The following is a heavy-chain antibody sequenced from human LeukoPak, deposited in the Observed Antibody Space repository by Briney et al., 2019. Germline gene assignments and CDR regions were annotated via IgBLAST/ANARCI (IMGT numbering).Heavy chain of an antibody. CDR3: AREGIGGATQAGYFDY. Sequence: GRTLRLSCAASGFTFSSYSMNWVRQAPGKGLEWVSSISSSSSYIYYADSVKGRFTISRDNAKNSLYLQMNSLRAEDTAVYYCAREGIGGATQAGYFDYGGQGTLSPSPQ. J-gene: IGHJ4*02. D-gene: IGHD1-26*01. CDR1: GFTFSSYS. CDR2: ISSSSSYI. V-gene: IGHV3-21*01.